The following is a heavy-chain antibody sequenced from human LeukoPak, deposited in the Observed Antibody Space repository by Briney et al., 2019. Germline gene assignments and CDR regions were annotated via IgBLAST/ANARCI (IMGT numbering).Heavy chain of an antibody. J-gene: IGHJ3*02. D-gene: IGHD4-17*01. V-gene: IGHV3-30-3*01. CDR1: GFTFSSYA. Sequence: PGRSLRLSCAASGFTFSSYAMHWVRQAPGKGLEWVAVISYDGSNKYYADSVKGRFTISRDNSKNTLYLQMNSLRAEDTAVYYCAREDDYGDYTPGRDIWGQGTMVTVSS. CDR2: ISYDGSNK. CDR3: AREDDYGDYTPGRDI.